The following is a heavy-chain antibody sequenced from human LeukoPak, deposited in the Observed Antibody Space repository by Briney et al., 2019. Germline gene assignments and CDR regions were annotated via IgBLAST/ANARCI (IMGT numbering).Heavy chain of an antibody. J-gene: IGHJ4*02. Sequence: GGSLRLSCAASGFTFSTYALHWVRQALGKGLEWVAVISYDGNNIYYVDSVKGRFTISRDNSKNTLYLQMNSLRAEDTAVYFCASISGASWGDYWGQGTLVTVSS. V-gene: IGHV3-30-3*01. CDR1: GFTFSTYA. CDR2: ISYDGNNI. CDR3: ASISGASWGDY. D-gene: IGHD3-16*01.